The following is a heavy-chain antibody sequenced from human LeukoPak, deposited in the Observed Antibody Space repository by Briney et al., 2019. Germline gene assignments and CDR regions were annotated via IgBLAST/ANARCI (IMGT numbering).Heavy chain of an antibody. CDR1: GGSISSNTYY. V-gene: IGHV4-39*01. CDR2: IHYSGST. Sequence: SETLSLTCTVSGGSISSNTYYWGWIRRPPGKGLEWIGNIHYSGSTYYDPSLKSRVTISVDTSKNQFSLNLSSLTAADTAVYYCATSDTVSTYNWFDPWGQGTLVTVSS. J-gene: IGHJ5*02. D-gene: IGHD5/OR15-5a*01. CDR3: ATSDTVSTYNWFDP.